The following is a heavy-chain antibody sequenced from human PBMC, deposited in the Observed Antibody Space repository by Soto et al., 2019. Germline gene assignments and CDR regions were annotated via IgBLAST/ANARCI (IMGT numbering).Heavy chain of an antibody. CDR1: GYTFTSYD. J-gene: IGHJ6*02. CDR3: GRSRNDFWSGYYKGPGGYYYGMDV. CDR2: MNPNSGNT. V-gene: IGHV1-8*01. Sequence: ASVKVSCKASGYTFTSYDINWVRQATGQGLEWMGWMNPNSGNTGYAKKYQGRVTITRNTSISTAYMELRSLRSEDTAEYYCGRSRNDFWSGYYKGPGGYYYGMDVWGQGTTVTVSS. D-gene: IGHD3-3*01.